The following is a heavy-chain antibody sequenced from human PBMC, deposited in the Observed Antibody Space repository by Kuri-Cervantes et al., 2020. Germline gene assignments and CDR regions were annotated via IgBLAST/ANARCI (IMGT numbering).Heavy chain of an antibody. CDR1: GGSTSSSNW. D-gene: IGHD3-10*01. CDR3: ARAGEGTEFHFDY. Sequence: SETLSLTCAVSGGSTSSSNWWSWVRRPPGKGLEWIGEVYHSGSANYNPSLKSRVTISVDTSKNQFSLKLNSVTAADTAVYYCARAGEGTEFHFDYWGQGILVTVSS. V-gene: IGHV4-4*02. CDR2: VYHSGSA. J-gene: IGHJ4*02.